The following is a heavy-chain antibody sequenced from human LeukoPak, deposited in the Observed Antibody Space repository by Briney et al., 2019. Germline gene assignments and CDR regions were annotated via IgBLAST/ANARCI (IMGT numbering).Heavy chain of an antibody. D-gene: IGHD5-18*01. CDR3: ASLDTAMVRDSEY. CDR2: IKSDESAI. J-gene: IGHJ4*02. Sequence: GGSLRLSCAASGFTLRNYWMSWVRQAPGRGLAWVAMIKSDESAIYYVDSLKGRFTISRDNAKKSLYLQMNSLRAEDTAVYYCASLDTAMVRDSEYWGQGTLVTVSS. V-gene: IGHV3-7*01. CDR1: GFTLRNYW.